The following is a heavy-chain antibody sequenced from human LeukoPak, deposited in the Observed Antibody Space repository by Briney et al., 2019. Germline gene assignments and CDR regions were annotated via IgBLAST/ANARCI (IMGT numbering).Heavy chain of an antibody. V-gene: IGHV4-61*01. CDR1: GYSISSGYY. J-gene: IGHJ5*02. CDR2: IYYSGST. CDR3: ARGENSIDP. Sequence: SETLSLTCAVSGYSISSGYYWSWIRQPPGKGLEWIGYIYYSGSTNYNPSLKSRVTISVDTSKNQFSLKLSSVTAADTAVYYCARGENSIDPWGQGTLVTVSS.